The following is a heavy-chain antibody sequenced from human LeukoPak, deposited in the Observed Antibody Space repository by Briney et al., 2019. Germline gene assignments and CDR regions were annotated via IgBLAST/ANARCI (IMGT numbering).Heavy chain of an antibody. J-gene: IGHJ5*02. CDR2: ISAYNGNT. CDR3: AIENYYDSSGYYR. Sequence: GASVKVSCKASGYTPTSYGISWVRQAPGQGLEWMGWISAYNGNTNYAQKLQGRVTMTTDTSTSTAYMELGSLRSDDTAVYYCAIENYYDSSGYYRWGQGTLVTVSS. CDR1: GYTPTSYG. V-gene: IGHV1-18*01. D-gene: IGHD3-22*01.